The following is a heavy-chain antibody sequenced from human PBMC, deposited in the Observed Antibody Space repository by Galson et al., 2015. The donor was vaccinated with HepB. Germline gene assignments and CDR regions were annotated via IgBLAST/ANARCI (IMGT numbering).Heavy chain of an antibody. CDR2: ISGSAAST. V-gene: IGHV3-23*01. D-gene: IGHD3-22*01. Sequence: SLRLSCAASGFTFTTYAMSWVRQAPGKGLEWVSGISGSAASTYYADSVKGRFIISRDNSKNTLHLQMNSLRAEDTAVYYCAKPSPYYYDSSGYHYYYGVDVWGQGTTVTVSS. CDR1: GFTFTTYA. J-gene: IGHJ6*02. CDR3: AKPSPYYYDSSGYHYYYGVDV.